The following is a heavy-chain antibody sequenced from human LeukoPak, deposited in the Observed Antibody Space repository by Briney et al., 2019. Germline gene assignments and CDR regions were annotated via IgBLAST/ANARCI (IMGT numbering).Heavy chain of an antibody. J-gene: IGHJ3*02. CDR1: GYTFTGYY. D-gene: IGHD3-22*01. V-gene: IGHV1-2*02. CDR2: INPNSGGT. CDR3: ARESADYYDSSGSLRLDAFDI. Sequence: ASVKVSCKASGYTFTGYYMHWVRQAPGQGLEWMGWINPNSGGTNYAQKFQGRVTMTRDTSISTAYMELSRLRSDDTAVYYCARESADYYDSSGSLRLDAFDIWGQGTMVTVSS.